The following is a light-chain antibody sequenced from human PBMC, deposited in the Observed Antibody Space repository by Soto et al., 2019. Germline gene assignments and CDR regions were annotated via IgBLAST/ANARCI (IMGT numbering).Light chain of an antibody. CDR2: GNS. CDR3: QSYDRSLSGVV. J-gene: IGLJ2*01. Sequence: QAVVTQPPSVSGAPGQRVTISCTGSSSNIGAGYDVQWYQQLPGTAPKLVIYGNSNRPSGVPDRFSGSKSGTSASLAITGLQAEDEADYYCQSYDRSLSGVVFGGGTKLTVL. V-gene: IGLV1-40*01. CDR1: SSNIGAGYD.